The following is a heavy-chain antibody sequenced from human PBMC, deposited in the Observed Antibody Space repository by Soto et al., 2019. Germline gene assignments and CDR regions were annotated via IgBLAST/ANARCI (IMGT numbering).Heavy chain of an antibody. CDR2: IKQDGTEK. D-gene: IGHD2-21*01. CDR3: ARANVVLLSGMDV. J-gene: IGHJ6*02. CDR1: GFTLSDYW. V-gene: IGHV3-7*01. Sequence: VQLVESGGGLAQPGGSLRLSCAASGFTLSDYWMSWVRQAPGKGLEWVASIKQDGTEKNYVDSVKGRFIISRDNAKNSLYLEVSRLRAEDTAVYYCARANVVLLSGMDVWGQGTTVTVS.